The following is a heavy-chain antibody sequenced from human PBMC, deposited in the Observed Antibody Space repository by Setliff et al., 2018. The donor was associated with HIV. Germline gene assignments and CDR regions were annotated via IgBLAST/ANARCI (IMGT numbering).Heavy chain of an antibody. V-gene: IGHV1-24*01. CDR3: ATVDQRGQWLATNAFDI. J-gene: IGHJ3*02. D-gene: IGHD6-19*01. Sequence: ASVKVSCKVSGYTLAELSIHWVRQAPGKGLEWMGGFDPEDVETVYAQKFQGRVTMTEDTSTDTAYMELSSLRSEDTAVYYCATVDQRGQWLATNAFDIWGQGTMVTVSS. CDR1: GYTLAELS. CDR2: FDPEDVET.